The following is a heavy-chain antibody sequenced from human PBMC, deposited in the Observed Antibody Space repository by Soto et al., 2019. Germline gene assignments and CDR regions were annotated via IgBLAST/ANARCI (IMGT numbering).Heavy chain of an antibody. CDR2: MNPNSGNT. D-gene: IGHD3-3*01. CDR1: GYTFTSYD. CDR3: TGRGGNSGSGFYPSY. J-gene: IGHJ4*02. V-gene: IGHV1-8*01. Sequence: QVQLVQSGAEVKKPGASVKVSCKASGYTFTSYDINWVRQATGQGLEWMGWMNPNSGNTGYAQKFQGRVTMTRNTSRSKIYMELNGVICEDTAVYYCTGRGGNSGSGFYPSYWGQGTLVTVSS.